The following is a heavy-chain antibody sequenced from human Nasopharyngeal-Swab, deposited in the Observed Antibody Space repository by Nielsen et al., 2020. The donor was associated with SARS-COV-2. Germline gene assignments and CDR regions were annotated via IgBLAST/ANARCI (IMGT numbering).Heavy chain of an antibody. Sequence: LSLTCAASGFTFNEYTMNWVRQAPGKGLEWVSAISSRGDYIYYAPSVRGRFTISRDDAKNSLYLQMNSLRAEDTAVYYCARDTPAMFAYWGQGTLVTVSS. CDR3: ARDTPAMFAY. CDR1: GFTFNEYT. V-gene: IGHV3-21*01. CDR2: ISSRGDYI. J-gene: IGHJ4*02.